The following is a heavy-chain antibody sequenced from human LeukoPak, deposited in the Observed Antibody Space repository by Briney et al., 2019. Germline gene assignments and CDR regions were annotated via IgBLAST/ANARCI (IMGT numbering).Heavy chain of an antibody. CDR2: IIPIFGTA. CDR3: ARGNCSSTSCYLWFDP. CDR1: GGTFSSYA. J-gene: IGHJ5*02. Sequence: GASVKVSCKASGGTFSSYAISCVRQAPGQGLEWMGGIIPIFGTANYAQKFQGRVTITTDESTSTAYMERSSLRPEDTAVYYCARGNCSSTSCYLWFDPWGQGTLVTGSS. V-gene: IGHV1-69*05. D-gene: IGHD2-2*01.